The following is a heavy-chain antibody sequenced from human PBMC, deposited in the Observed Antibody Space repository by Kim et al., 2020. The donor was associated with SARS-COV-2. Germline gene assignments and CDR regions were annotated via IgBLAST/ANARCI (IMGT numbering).Heavy chain of an antibody. V-gene: IGHV4-39*07. Sequence: TPSLKSRVTISVDTSKNQFSLKLSSVTAADTAVYYCARDEARSGWRYFDLWGRGTLVTVSS. J-gene: IGHJ2*01. CDR3: ARDEARSGWRYFDL. D-gene: IGHD6-19*01.